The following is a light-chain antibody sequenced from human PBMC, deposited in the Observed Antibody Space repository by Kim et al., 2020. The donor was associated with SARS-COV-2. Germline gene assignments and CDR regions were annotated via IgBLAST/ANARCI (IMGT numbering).Light chain of an antibody. CDR3: QQSASSPST. CDR1: QSVSSIY. V-gene: IGKV3-20*01. J-gene: IGKJ1*01. CDR2: SSS. Sequence: EIVLTQSPGTLSLSPGERATLSCRASQSVSSIYLAWYQQRPGQAPRLLVYSSSSRATGIPDRFSGSGSGTDFTLTISRLEPEDFAVYYCQQSASSPSTLRQGTKVDIK.